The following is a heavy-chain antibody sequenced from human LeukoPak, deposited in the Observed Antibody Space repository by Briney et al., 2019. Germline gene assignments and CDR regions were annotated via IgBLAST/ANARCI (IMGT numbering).Heavy chain of an antibody. V-gene: IGHV3-30-3*01. CDR3: AREELGTRRNYFDY. J-gene: IGHJ4*02. CDR2: ISYDGSNK. D-gene: IGHD7-27*01. CDR1: GFTFSSYA. Sequence: GRSLRLSCAASGFTFSSYAMHWVRQAPGKGLEWVAVISYDGSNKYYADTVKGRFTISRDNSKNTLYLQMNSLRAEDTAVYYCAREELGTRRNYFDYWGQGTLVTVSS.